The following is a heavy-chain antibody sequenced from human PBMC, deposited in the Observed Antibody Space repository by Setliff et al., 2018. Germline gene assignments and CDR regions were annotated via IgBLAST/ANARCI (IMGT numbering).Heavy chain of an antibody. J-gene: IGHJ4*02. CDR3: ARTGTYRYFDY. Sequence: PSETLSLTCAVYGGSFSGYYWSWIRQPPGKGLEWIGYIYYSGSTNYNPSLKSRVTISVDTSKNHFSLRLTSVTAADTAVYYCARTGTYRYFDYWGQGALVTVSS. CDR2: IYYSGST. V-gene: IGHV4-59*08. CDR1: GGSFSGYY. D-gene: IGHD1-1*01.